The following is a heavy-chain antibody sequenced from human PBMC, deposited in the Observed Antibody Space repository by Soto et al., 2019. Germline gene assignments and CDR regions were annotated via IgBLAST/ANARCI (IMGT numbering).Heavy chain of an antibody. CDR1: GFKIGAYG. CDR2: RGKPGDAR. CDR3: AKETIAVAGPNYYDF. V-gene: IGHV3-30*18. Sequence: LRLSFVCSGFKIGAYGMHWARHTPGKGGEWVAVRGKPGDARVYRDSGQGRFTSYRDNYRSTFYLQMDSLRPEDTAIYYCAKETIAVAGPNYYDFWGQGTQVTVSS. D-gene: IGHD6-19*01. J-gene: IGHJ4*02.